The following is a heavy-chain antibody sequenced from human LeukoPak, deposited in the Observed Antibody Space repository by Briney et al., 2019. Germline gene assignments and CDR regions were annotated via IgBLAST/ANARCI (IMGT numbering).Heavy chain of an antibody. CDR1: GFTFSSYA. Sequence: HPGGSLRLSCAASGFTFSSYAMHWVRQAPGKGLEYVSAISSNGGSTYYANSVKGRFTISRDNSKNTLYLQMGSLRAEDMAVYYCARAHSIQLWVPFDYWGQGTLVTVSS. CDR3: ARAHSIQLWVPFDY. D-gene: IGHD5-18*01. CDR2: ISSNGGST. J-gene: IGHJ4*02. V-gene: IGHV3-64*01.